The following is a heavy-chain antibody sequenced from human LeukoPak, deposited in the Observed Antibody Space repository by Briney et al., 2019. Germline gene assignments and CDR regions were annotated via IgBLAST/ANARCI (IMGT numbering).Heavy chain of an antibody. Sequence: PSETLSLTCTVSGGSISSYYWSWIRQPPGKGLEWIGYIYYSGSTNYNPSLKSRVTISVDTSKNQFSLKLSSVTAADTAVYYCARHSNYASGSTAKGLFDYWGQGTLVSVSS. D-gene: IGHD3-10*01. CDR2: IYYSGST. V-gene: IGHV4-59*08. J-gene: IGHJ4*02. CDR3: ARHSNYASGSTAKGLFDY. CDR1: GGSISSYY.